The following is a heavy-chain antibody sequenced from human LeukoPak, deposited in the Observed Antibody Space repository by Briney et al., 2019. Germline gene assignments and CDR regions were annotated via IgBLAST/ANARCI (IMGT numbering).Heavy chain of an antibody. Sequence: PGGSLRLSCAASGFTFSSYAMHWVRQAPGKGLEYVSGISSNGESTYYANSVKGRFTISRDNSRNTLYLQMGSLGAEDMAVYHCAKDSSITNYYYGMDVWGQGTTVTVS. J-gene: IGHJ6*02. CDR1: GFTFSSYA. CDR3: AKDSSITNYYYGMDV. CDR2: ISSNGEST. D-gene: IGHD2-2*01. V-gene: IGHV3-64*01.